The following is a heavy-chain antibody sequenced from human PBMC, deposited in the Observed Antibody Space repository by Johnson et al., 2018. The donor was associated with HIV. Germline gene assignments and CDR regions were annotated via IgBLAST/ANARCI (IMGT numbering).Heavy chain of an antibody. CDR3: AKESMSRIVVVVAAAPPTAFDI. Sequence: QEQLVESGGGVVQPGRSLRLSCVASGFTFSSYGMHWVRQAPGKGLEWVAVIWYDGSNKYYADYVKGRFTISRDNSKNTLYLQMNSLRAEDTAVYYCAKESMSRIVVVVAAAPPTAFDIWGQGTMVTVSS. D-gene: IGHD2-15*01. J-gene: IGHJ3*02. CDR1: GFTFSSYG. V-gene: IGHV3-33*06. CDR2: IWYDGSNK.